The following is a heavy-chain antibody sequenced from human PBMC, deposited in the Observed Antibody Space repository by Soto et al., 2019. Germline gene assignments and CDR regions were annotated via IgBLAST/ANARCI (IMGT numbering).Heavy chain of an antibody. CDR3: ARRISASGRGWDY. CDR2: IANSGGST. V-gene: IGHV3-23*01. CDR1: GFTFSTYA. Sequence: EVQLLESGGDLVQPGVSLRLSCAASGFTFSTYAMSWVRQAPGKGLEWVSAIANSGGSTFYTDSVRGRFTISRDNSKNTLYLQMNSLRAEDTAVYYCARRISASGRGWDYLGPGTLVTVSS. J-gene: IGHJ4*02. D-gene: IGHD6-13*01.